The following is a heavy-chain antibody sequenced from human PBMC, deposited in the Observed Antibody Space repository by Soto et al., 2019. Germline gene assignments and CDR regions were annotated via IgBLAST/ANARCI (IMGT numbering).Heavy chain of an antibody. D-gene: IGHD6-13*01. CDR2: ISGSGGST. CDR3: ANNIAAAGTYYYYGMDV. V-gene: IGHV3-23*01. Sequence: GGSLRLSCAASGFTFSSYAMSWVRQAPGKGLEWVSAISGSGGSTYYADSVKGRFTISRDNSKNTLYLQMNSLRAEDTAVYYCANNIAAAGTYYYYGMDVWGQGTTVTVSS. CDR1: GFTFSSYA. J-gene: IGHJ6*02.